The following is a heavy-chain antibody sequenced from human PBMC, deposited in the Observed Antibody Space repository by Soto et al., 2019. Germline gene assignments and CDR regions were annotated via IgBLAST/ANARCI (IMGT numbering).Heavy chain of an antibody. CDR1: GFTFDDYA. J-gene: IGHJ4*02. V-gene: IGHV3-9*01. CDR2: INWNSGSI. CDR3: AKDAYSSSSGMDY. Sequence: EVQLVESGGGLVQPGRSLRLSCAASGFTFDDYAMHWVRQAPGKGLEWVSSINWNSGSIGYADSVKGRFTISRDNAKNSLYLHMNSLRAEDTALYYCAKDAYSSSSGMDYWGQGTLVTVSS. D-gene: IGHD6-6*01.